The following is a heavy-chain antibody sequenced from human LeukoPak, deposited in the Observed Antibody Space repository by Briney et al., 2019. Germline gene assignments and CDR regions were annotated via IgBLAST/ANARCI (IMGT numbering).Heavy chain of an antibody. Sequence: ASVKVSCKASGYTFTNYYMHWVRQAPGQGLEWMGIINPSGGSTSYAQKFQGRVTMTRDTSTSTVYMELSSLRSEDTAVYYCARVPYCTNGVCYTHYYFDYWGQGTLVTVSS. CDR3: ARVPYCTNGVCYTHYYFDY. CDR1: GYTFTNYY. CDR2: INPSGGST. V-gene: IGHV1-46*01. J-gene: IGHJ4*02. D-gene: IGHD2-8*01.